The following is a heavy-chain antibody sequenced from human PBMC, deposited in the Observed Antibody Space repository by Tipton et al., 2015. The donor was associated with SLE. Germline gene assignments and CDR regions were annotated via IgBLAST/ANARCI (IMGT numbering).Heavy chain of an antibody. CDR3: ARDLYDFWIGYTPAGAMDV. Sequence: GLVKPSETMSLTCTVSGGSTSNYYWSWIRQPPGKGLEWIGIIYHSGTTYYNPSLKSRVTISVDTSKNQFSLRLSSVTAADTAMYYCARDLYDFWIGYTPAGAMDVWGKGTTVTVSS. J-gene: IGHJ6*03. CDR2: IYHSGTT. D-gene: IGHD3-3*01. V-gene: IGHV4-59*12. CDR1: GGSTSNYY.